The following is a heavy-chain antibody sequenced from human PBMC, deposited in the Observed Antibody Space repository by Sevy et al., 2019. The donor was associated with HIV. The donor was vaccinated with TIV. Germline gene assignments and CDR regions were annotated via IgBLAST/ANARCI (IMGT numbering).Heavy chain of an antibody. J-gene: IGHJ6*02. CDR1: GFSFSSYW. V-gene: IGHV3-7*03. Sequence: GGSLRLSCAASGFSFSSYWMTWVRQAPGKGLEWVATMNQDGTEKDYVDSVKGRFTISRDNTKNSLYLQMNSLRAEDTAVYYCARDHVKDGDLGDYYYYAMDVWGQGTTVTVSS. D-gene: IGHD4-17*01. CDR3: ARDHVKDGDLGDYYYYAMDV. CDR2: MNQDGTEK.